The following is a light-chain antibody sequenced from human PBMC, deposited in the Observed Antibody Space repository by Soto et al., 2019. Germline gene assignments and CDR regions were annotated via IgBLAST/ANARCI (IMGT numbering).Light chain of an antibody. V-gene: IGLV2-14*01. CDR3: SSFTSSSTPYV. CDR2: DVS. CDR1: SSDIGHYNY. Sequence: QSVLTQPASVSGSPGQSITMSCTGTSSDIGHYNYVSWYQQHPGKAPKVLIYDVSNRPSGVSNRFSGSKSGYTASLTISGLQAEDEADYYCSSFTSSSTPYVFGTGTKLTVL. J-gene: IGLJ1*01.